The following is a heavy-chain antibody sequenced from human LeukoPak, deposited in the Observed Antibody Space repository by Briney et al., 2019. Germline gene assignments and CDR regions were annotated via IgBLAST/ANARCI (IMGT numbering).Heavy chain of an antibody. D-gene: IGHD3/OR15-3a*01. CDR2: IYYSGST. Sequence: PSETLSLTCAVYGGSFNDYYWNWIRQPPGKGLEWIGSIYYSGSTYYNASLKSRVTISIDTSKNQFSLKLTSVTAADTAVYYCAKQTGSGLFILPGGQGTLVTVSS. J-gene: IGHJ4*02. CDR1: GGSFNDYY. CDR3: AKQTGSGLFILP. V-gene: IGHV4-34*01.